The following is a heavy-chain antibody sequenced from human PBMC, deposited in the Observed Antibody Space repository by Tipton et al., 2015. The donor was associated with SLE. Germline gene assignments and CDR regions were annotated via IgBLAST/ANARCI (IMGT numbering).Heavy chain of an antibody. CDR2: INHSGST. CDR1: GGSFSGYY. J-gene: IGHJ5*02. D-gene: IGHD4-11*01. V-gene: IGHV4-34*01. CDR3: ARYPESNYHWFGP. Sequence: LRLTCAVYGGSFSGYYWTWIRQPPGKGLQWIGEINHSGSTNYNPSLKSRVIISVDTSKNQFSLKLSSVTAADTAVYYCARYPESNYHWFGPWGQGALVTVSS.